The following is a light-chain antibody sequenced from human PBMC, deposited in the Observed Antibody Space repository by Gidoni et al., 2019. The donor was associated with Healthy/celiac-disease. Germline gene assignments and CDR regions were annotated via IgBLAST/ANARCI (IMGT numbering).Light chain of an antibody. CDR1: QSISSW. CDR3: QQYNSYSRT. V-gene: IGKV1-5*03. Sequence: DIQMTQSPSTLSASVGDRVTITCRASQSISSWLAWYQQKPGKAPTLLIYKASSLESGVPSRFSGSGSGTEFTLTISSLQPDDFATYYCQQYNSYSRTFGQXTKVEIK. CDR2: KAS. J-gene: IGKJ1*01.